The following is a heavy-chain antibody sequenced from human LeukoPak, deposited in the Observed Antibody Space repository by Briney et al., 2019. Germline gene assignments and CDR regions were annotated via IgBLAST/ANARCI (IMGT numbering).Heavy chain of an antibody. V-gene: IGHV3-30-3*01. CDR3: ARRMYYYDSSGYYYPYFDY. D-gene: IGHD3-22*01. CDR2: ISYDGSNK. J-gene: IGHJ4*02. Sequence: PGGSLRLSCAASGFTFSSYAMHWVRQAPGKGLEWVAVISYDGSNKYYADSVKGRFTISRDNSKNTLYLQMNSLRAEDTAVHYCARRMYYYDSSGYYYPYFDYWGQGTLVTVSS. CDR1: GFTFSSYA.